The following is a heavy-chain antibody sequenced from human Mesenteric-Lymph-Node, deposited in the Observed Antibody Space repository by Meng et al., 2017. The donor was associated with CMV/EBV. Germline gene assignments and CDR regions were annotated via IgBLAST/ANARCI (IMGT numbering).Heavy chain of an antibody. CDR3: AKDKAVRYYYYGMDV. V-gene: IGHV3-21*04. J-gene: IGHJ6*02. CDR1: GFIFSTYS. D-gene: IGHD3-10*01. CDR2: ISSSGNFI. Sequence: GGSLRLSCATSGFIFSTYSLNWVRQAPGKGLEWVSSISSSGNFIYYSGSVKGRFTISRDNAKNSLYLQMNSLRAEDTALYYCAKDKAVRYYYYGMDVWGQGTTVTVSS.